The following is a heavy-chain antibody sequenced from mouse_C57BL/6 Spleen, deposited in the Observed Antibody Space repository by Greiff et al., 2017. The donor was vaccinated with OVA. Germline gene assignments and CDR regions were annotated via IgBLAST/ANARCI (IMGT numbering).Heavy chain of an antibody. CDR2: ISDGGSYT. CDR3: ARESPARHFDY. Sequence: EVQRVESGGGLVKPGGSLKLSCAASGFTFSSYAMSWVRQTPEKRLEWVATISDGGSYTYYPDNVKGRFTISRDNAKNNLYLQMSHLKSEDTAMYYCARESPARHFDYWGQGTTLTVSS. V-gene: IGHV5-4*01. CDR1: GFTFSSYA. J-gene: IGHJ2*01.